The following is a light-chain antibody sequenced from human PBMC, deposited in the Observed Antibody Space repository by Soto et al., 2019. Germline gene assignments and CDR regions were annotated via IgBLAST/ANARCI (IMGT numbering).Light chain of an antibody. V-gene: IGLV1-40*01. CDR1: SSNIGAGYD. CDR3: QSYDSSLSGFVV. J-gene: IGLJ2*01. CDR2: GNS. Sequence: QSVLTQPPSVSGAPGQRVTISCTGSSSNIGAGYDVHWYQQLPGTAPKLLIYGNSNRPSGVPDRFSGSKSGTSASLAITGLQAEVEADYSCQSYDSSLSGFVVFGGGTKLTVL.